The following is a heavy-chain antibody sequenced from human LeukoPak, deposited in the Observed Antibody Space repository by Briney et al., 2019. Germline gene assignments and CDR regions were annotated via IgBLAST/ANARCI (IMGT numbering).Heavy chain of an antibody. CDR2: IIPIFGTA. V-gene: IGHV1-69*05. CDR1: GGTFTSYA. J-gene: IGHJ4*02. Sequence: GASVKVSCKASGGTFTSYAISWVRQAPGQGLEWMGRIIPIFGTAHYAQKFQGRVTITTDESTSTAYMELSSLRSEDTAVYYCARGGSGSYKGVFDYWGQGTLVTVSS. CDR3: ARGGSGSYKGVFDY. D-gene: IGHD3-10*01.